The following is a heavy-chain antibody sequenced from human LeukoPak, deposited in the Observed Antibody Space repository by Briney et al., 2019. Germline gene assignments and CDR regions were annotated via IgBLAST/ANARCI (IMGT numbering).Heavy chain of an antibody. CDR3: ARDLEQQLVNNWFDP. V-gene: IGHV1-46*01. J-gene: IGHJ5*02. Sequence: GASVKVSCKASGYIFTSYYMYWVRQAPGQGLEWMGIINPSGGSIRYAQKFQGRVTMTRDTSISTACMELSRLRSDDTAVYYCARDLEQQLVNNWFDPWGQGTLVTVSS. CDR1: GYIFTSYY. CDR2: INPSGGSI. D-gene: IGHD6-13*01.